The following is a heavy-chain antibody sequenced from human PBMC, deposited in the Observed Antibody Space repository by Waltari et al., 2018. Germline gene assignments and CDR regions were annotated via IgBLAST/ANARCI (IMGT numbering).Heavy chain of an antibody. V-gene: IGHV3-23*01. D-gene: IGHD2-2*01. Sequence: EVQLLESGGGLVQPGGSLRLSCAASGLTFSNYAMSWVRQAPGKGLEWVSLITANGDDTYYPDSVKGRFTISRDNSRNTLYLQLRSLRAEDTAVYYCAKDEVGSTSTSCSFDYWGQGTLVTVSS. CDR2: ITANGDDT. CDR3: AKDEVGSTSTSCSFDY. CDR1: GLTFSNYA. J-gene: IGHJ4*02.